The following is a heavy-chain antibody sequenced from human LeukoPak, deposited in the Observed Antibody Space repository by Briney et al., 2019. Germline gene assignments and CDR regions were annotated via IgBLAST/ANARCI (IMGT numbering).Heavy chain of an antibody. CDR2: FSGSGGST. V-gene: IGHV3-23*01. Sequence: GGSLRLSCAASGFTFSSYAMSWVRQAPGKGLEWVSAFSGSGGSTYYADSVKGRFTISRDNSKNTLYLQMYSLRAEDTAVYYCARSGLPRFDYWGQGTLVTVSS. D-gene: IGHD4-11*01. CDR1: GFTFSSYA. CDR3: ARSGLPRFDY. J-gene: IGHJ4*02.